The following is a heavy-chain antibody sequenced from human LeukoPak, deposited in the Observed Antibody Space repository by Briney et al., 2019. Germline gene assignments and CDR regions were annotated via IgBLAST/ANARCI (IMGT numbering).Heavy chain of an antibody. V-gene: IGHV4-34*01. CDR2: INHSGST. J-gene: IGHJ6*03. Sequence: SETLSLTCTVSGYSLSSGYYWSWIRQPPGKGLEWIGEINHSGSTNYNPSLKSRVTISVDTSKNQFSLKLSSVTAADTAVYYCARGLRWRKNLSTPGYYYMDVWGKGTTVTVSS. CDR3: ARGLRWRKNLSTPGYYYMDV. D-gene: IGHD4-23*01. CDR1: GYSLSSGYY.